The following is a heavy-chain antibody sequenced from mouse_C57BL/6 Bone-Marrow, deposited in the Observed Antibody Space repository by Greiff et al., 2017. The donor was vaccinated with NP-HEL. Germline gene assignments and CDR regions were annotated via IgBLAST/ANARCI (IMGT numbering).Heavy chain of an antibody. J-gene: IGHJ2*01. Sequence: VQLQQSGAELVRPGASVKLSCTASGFNIKDDYMHWVKQRPEQGLEWIGWIDPENGDTEYASKFQGKATITADTSSNTAYLQLSSLTSEDTAVYYCTSITTAVARGYWGRGTTLTVSS. CDR1: GFNIKDDY. CDR3: TSITTAVARGY. V-gene: IGHV14-4*01. CDR2: IDPENGDT. D-gene: IGHD1-1*01.